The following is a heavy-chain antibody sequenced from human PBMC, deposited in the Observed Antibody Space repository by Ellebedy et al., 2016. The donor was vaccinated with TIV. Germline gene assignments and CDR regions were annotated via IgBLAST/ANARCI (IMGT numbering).Heavy chain of an antibody. CDR2: IYHSGSI. Sequence: MPGGSLRLSCTVSGYSISSGYYWVWIRQPPGKGLEWIGSIYHSGSIYYNPSLKSRVTISVDTSKNHFSLKVSSVTAADTAIYYCARSLSTLGIGWGQGTLVTVSS. V-gene: IGHV4-38-2*02. D-gene: IGHD2/OR15-2a*01. J-gene: IGHJ4*02. CDR3: ARSLSTLGIG. CDR1: GYSISSGYY.